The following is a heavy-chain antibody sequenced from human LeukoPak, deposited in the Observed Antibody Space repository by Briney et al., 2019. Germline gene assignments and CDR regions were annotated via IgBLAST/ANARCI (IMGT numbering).Heavy chain of an antibody. CDR2: FSGSGLST. Sequence: GGSLRLSCAASGFTFSSYAMSWVRQAPGKGLEWVSTFSGSGLSTYYADSVKGRFTISRDNSKNTLYLQMNSLRAEDTAVYYCARDPSSGWYLKGWFDPWGQGTLVTVSS. J-gene: IGHJ5*02. V-gene: IGHV3-23*01. CDR3: ARDPSSGWYLKGWFDP. D-gene: IGHD6-19*01. CDR1: GFTFSSYA.